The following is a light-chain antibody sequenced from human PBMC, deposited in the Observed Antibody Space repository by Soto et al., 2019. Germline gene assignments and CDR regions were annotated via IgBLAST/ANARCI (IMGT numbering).Light chain of an antibody. Sequence: EIVLTQSPGTLSLSPGERATLSCRASQSVTSNYLAWYQQKPGQAPGLLIYDTSTRASGVPDRFSGSGSGTEFTLTISRLEPEDFAVYYCQQYGSSLITFGQGTRLEIK. J-gene: IGKJ5*01. CDR2: DTS. CDR1: QSVTSNY. CDR3: QQYGSSLIT. V-gene: IGKV3-20*01.